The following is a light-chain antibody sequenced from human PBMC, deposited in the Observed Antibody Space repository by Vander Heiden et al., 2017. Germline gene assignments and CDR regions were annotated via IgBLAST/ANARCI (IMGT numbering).Light chain of an antibody. V-gene: IGLV8-61*01. CDR2: STN. CDR3: VLYMGSGMWG. J-gene: IGLJ3*02. Sequence: QTVVTQEPSFSVSPGGTVTLTCGLSSGSVSTSYYPSWYQQTPGQAPRTLIYSTNTRSSGVPDRFSGSILGNKAALTITGAQADDESDYYCVLYMGSGMWGCGGGTKL. CDR1: SGSVSTSYY.